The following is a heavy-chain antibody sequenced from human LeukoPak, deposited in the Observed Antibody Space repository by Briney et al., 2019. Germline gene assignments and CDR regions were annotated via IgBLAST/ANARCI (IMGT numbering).Heavy chain of an antibody. D-gene: IGHD6-19*01. CDR2: ISGSGSRI. CDR3: AKSANIAVAATVTG. Sequence: GGSLRLSCAASGFIFSNYAMTWVRQAPGKGLERVSGISGSGSRIYYADSVKGRFTISRDNSKNTLFLQMTSLRAEDTAVYYCAKSANIAVAATVTGWGQGTLVTVSS. V-gene: IGHV3-23*01. J-gene: IGHJ4*02. CDR1: GFIFSNYA.